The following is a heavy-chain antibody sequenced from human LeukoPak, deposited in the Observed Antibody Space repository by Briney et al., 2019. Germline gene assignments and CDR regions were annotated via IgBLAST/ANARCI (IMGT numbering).Heavy chain of an antibody. V-gene: IGHV2-70*04. CDR2: SDWDDDK. D-gene: IGHD6-25*01. Sequence: SGPALVKPTQTLTLTCTFSGFSLSTSGVRVSWIRQPPGKALEWLARSDWDDDKFYSTSLKSRLTISKDTSKNQVVLTMTNMDPVDTATYYCARISGPGAFDIWGQGTMVTVSS. CDR1: GFSLSTSGVR. J-gene: IGHJ3*02. CDR3: ARISGPGAFDI.